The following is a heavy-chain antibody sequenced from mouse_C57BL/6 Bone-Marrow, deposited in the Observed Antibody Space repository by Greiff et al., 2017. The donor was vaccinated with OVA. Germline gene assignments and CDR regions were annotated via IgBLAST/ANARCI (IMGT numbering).Heavy chain of an antibody. D-gene: IGHD3-2*02. CDR3: ASHSSGYRYYYAMDY. V-gene: IGHV2-2*01. J-gene: IGHJ4*01. CDR1: GFSLTSYG. Sequence: VKLVESGPGLVQPSQSLSITCTVSGFSLTSYGVHWVRQSPGKGLEWLGVIWSGGSTDYYAAFISRLSISKDNSKSQVFFTMNSLQADDTAIYSCASHSSGYRYYYAMDYWGQGTSVTVSS. CDR2: IWSGGST.